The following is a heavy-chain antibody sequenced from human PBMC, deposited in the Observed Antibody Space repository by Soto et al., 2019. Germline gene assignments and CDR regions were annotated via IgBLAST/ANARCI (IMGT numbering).Heavy chain of an antibody. Sequence: EVQPLESGGGLVQPGGSLRLSCAASGFTFSSYAMSWVRQAPGKGLEWVSAISGSGGITYYADSVKGRFTISRDDSKNTRLLQRNRLRAEDTAVYSSAYSSTPFVYWGAGTLVTVSS. D-gene: IGHD6-13*01. CDR3: AYSSTPFVY. V-gene: IGHV3-23*01. CDR2: ISGSGGIT. J-gene: IGHJ4*02. CDR1: GFTFSSYA.